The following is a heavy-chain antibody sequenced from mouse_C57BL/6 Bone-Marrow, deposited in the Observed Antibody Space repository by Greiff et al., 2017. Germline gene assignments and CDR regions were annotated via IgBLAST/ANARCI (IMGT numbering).Heavy chain of an antibody. CDR2: IYPGDGDT. CDR3: ARGGQSPYYFDY. D-gene: IGHD6-1*01. J-gene: IGHJ2*01. CDR1: GYAFSSYW. V-gene: IGHV1-80*01. Sequence: VQLQQSGAELVKPGASVKISCKASGYAFSSYWMNWVKQRPGKGLEWIGQIYPGDGDTNYNGKFKGKATLTEDKSSSTAYMQLSSLTSEDSAVYFCARGGQSPYYFDYWGQGTTLTVSS.